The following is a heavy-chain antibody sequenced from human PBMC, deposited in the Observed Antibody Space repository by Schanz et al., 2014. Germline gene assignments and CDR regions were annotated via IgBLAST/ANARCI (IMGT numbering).Heavy chain of an antibody. J-gene: IGHJ4*02. D-gene: IGHD2-21*01. CDR2: INPSGGGT. Sequence: QVQLVQSGAEVKKPGASVKVSCKASGYTFTSYSMHWVRQAPGQGLEWMGIINPSGGGTSYALRFQGRVTMTRDTSTSTAYMELSGLRSEDTAVYYCARDRLECGAECYSVEVFEIWGQGTLVIVSS. CDR1: GYTFTSYS. V-gene: IGHV1-46*01. CDR3: ARDRLECGAECYSVEVFEI.